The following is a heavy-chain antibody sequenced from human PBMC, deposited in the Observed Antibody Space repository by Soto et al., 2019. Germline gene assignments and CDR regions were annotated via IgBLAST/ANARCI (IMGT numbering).Heavy chain of an antibody. CDR3: ARFKGGTIFGVVRVYYGMDV. CDR1: GYTFTSYD. Sequence: WASVKVSCKASGYTFTSYDINWVRQATGQGLEWMGWMNPNSGNTGYAQKFQGRVTMTRNTSISTAYMELSSLRSEDTAVYYCARFKGGTIFGVVRVYYGMDVWGQGTTVTVSS. V-gene: IGHV1-8*01. D-gene: IGHD3-3*01. CDR2: MNPNSGNT. J-gene: IGHJ6*02.